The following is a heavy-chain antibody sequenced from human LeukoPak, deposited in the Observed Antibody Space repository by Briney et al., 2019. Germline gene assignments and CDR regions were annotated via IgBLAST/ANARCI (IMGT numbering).Heavy chain of an antibody. CDR1: GFTFSSYE. Sequence: GGSLRLSCAASGFTFSSYEMNWVRQAPGKGLEWVSYISSSGSTIYYADSVKGRSTISRDNAKNSLYLQMNSLRAEDTAVYYCAREVSLAATGYYYYGMDVWGKGTTVTVSS. V-gene: IGHV3-48*03. CDR2: ISSSGSTI. CDR3: AREVSLAATGYYYYGMDV. D-gene: IGHD2-15*01. J-gene: IGHJ6*04.